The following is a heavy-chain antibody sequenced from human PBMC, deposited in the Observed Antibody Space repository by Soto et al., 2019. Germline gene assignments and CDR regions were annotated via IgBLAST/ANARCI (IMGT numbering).Heavy chain of an antibody. Sequence: QVQLVQSGAEVKKPGSSVRVSCKASGDSFSKYTVNWVRQAPRQGLAWMGGIIPRFGTTNYAPTLQGRVTITADQSMNTVFLELSSLRSEDTALYYGARGRGLYNSGRSQLDSWGQGTLVTVSS. J-gene: IGHJ4*02. CDR2: IIPRFGTT. D-gene: IGHD1-1*01. V-gene: IGHV1-69*01. CDR3: ARGRGLYNSGRSQLDS. CDR1: GDSFSKYT.